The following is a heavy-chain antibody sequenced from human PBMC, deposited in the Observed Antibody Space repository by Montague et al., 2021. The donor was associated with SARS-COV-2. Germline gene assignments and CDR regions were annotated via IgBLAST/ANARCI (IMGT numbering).Heavy chain of an antibody. CDR2: ISSSSSYI. CDR1: GFTFSSYS. Sequence: SLRLSFAASGFTFSSYSMNWVRQAPGKGLEWVSSISSSSSYIYYADSVKGRFTVSRDNAKNSPYLQMNSLRAEDTAVYYCARDATTLAFDIWGQGTMVTVSS. CDR3: ARDATTLAFDI. J-gene: IGHJ3*02. D-gene: IGHD4-11*01. V-gene: IGHV3-21*01.